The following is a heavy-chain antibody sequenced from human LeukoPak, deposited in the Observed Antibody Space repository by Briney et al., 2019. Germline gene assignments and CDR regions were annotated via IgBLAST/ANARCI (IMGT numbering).Heavy chain of an antibody. CDR2: IYSGGST. Sequence: GGSLRLSCAASGFTVSSNYMSWVRQAPGKGLEWVSVIYSGGSTYYADSVKGRFTISRDNSKSTLYLQMNSLRAEDTAVYYCAKGVVRDAFDIWGQGTMVTVSS. CDR1: GFTVSSNY. J-gene: IGHJ3*02. D-gene: IGHD3-3*01. V-gene: IGHV3-66*01. CDR3: AKGVVRDAFDI.